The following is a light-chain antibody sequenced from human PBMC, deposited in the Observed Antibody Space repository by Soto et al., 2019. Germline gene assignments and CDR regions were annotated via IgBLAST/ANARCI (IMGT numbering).Light chain of an antibody. Sequence: DIQMTQSPSTLSASVGDRVTITCRASQSISSWLAWYQQKPGKAPKLLLYKTSSLESGVPSRFSDSGSGTKFSLTISSLRPDDFATYYCQQYNSYSFTFGPGTKVDIK. CDR2: KTS. CDR1: QSISSW. V-gene: IGKV1-5*03. CDR3: QQYNSYSFT. J-gene: IGKJ3*01.